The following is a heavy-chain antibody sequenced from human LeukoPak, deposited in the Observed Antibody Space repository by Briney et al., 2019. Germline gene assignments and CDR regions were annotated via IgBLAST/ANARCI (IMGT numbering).Heavy chain of an antibody. J-gene: IGHJ4*02. CDR2: ISGSGGST. D-gene: IGHD3-22*01. CDR3: AKGTMIDYYFDY. CDR1: GFTFSSYA. Sequence: GGSLRLSCAASGFTFSSYAMSWVRQAPGQGLEWVSAISGSGGSTYYADSVKGRFTIPRDNSKNTLYLQMNSLRAVDTAVYYCAKGTMIDYYFDYWGQGTLVTVSS. V-gene: IGHV3-23*01.